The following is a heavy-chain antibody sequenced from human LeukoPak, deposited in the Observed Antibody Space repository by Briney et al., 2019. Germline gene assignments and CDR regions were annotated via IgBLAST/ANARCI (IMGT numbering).Heavy chain of an antibody. D-gene: IGHD4-17*01. CDR3: ERVKMSAKVTGDTFDI. CDR1: GFTFDDYG. J-gene: IGHJ3*02. CDR2: INWNGGST. Sequence: GGSLRLSCAASGFTFDDYGMSWVRQAPGKGLEWVSGINWNGGSTGYADSVKGRFTISRENAKNSLYLQMNSLRAEDTALYYCERVKMSAKVTGDTFDIWGQGTMVTVSS. V-gene: IGHV3-20*04.